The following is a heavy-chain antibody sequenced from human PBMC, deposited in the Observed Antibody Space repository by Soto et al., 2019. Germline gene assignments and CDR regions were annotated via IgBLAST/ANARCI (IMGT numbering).Heavy chain of an antibody. V-gene: IGHV1-18*01. CDR2: ITGDTHEA. CDR3: ARDRPTDP. Sequence: QVQLVQSGAEVKKPGASVTVSCKASGYTFDRYAMSWLRQAPGQGLEWMGWITGDTHEATYAQKFQGRVSLTRDRSKTTAYMELRSLRYDDTAVYYCARDRPTDPWGQGTLVTVSS. CDR1: GYTFDRYA. J-gene: IGHJ5*02.